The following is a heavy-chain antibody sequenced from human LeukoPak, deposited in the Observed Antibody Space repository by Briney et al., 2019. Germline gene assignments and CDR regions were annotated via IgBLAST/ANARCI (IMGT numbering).Heavy chain of an antibody. J-gene: IGHJ4*02. V-gene: IGHV3-74*01. Sequence: GGSLRLSCEASGFTFSAYWMHWVRQAPGKGLVWVSRINSDGSTTIYADSVKGRFTISRDNAKNTLYLQMNSLRAGDTAVYFCARSPHDYWGQGTLVTVSS. CDR3: ARSPHDY. CDR1: GFTFSAYW. CDR2: INSDGSTT.